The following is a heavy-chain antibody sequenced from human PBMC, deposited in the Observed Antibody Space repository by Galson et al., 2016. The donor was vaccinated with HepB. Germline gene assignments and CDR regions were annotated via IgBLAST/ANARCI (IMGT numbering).Heavy chain of an antibody. Sequence: SLRLSCAASGFRFSTSSMSWVSQAPGKGQDWVAYISSRSSTMYSAHSVRGRFTISRDNAKNSLFLQMNSLRDEDTAIYFCAGGDGGDLRHWGQGTLVTVSS. CDR3: AGGDGGDLRH. CDR2: ISSRSSTM. J-gene: IGHJ1*01. D-gene: IGHD4-17*01. CDR1: GFRFSTSS. V-gene: IGHV3-48*02.